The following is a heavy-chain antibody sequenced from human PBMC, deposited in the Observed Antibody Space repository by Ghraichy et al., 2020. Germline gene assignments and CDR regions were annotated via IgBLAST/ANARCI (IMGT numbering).Heavy chain of an antibody. V-gene: IGHV3-74*01. D-gene: IGHD1-14*01. CDR3: ARSIADWYFDL. CDR2: INTDGSDT. Sequence: GGSLRLSCAASGFTFSSYWMHWVRQTPGKGLVWVSRINTDGSDTSYADSVTGRFTISRDSSKKTLYLQMNSLRAEDTAVYYCARSIADWYFDLWGRGTLVSVYS. J-gene: IGHJ2*01. CDR1: GFTFSSYW.